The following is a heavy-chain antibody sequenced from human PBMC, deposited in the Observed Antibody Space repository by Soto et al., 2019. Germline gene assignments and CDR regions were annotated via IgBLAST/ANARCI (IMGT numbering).Heavy chain of an antibody. J-gene: IGHJ4*02. Sequence: ASVKVSCKASGYTFTGYYMHWVRQAPGQGLEWMGWINPNSGGTNYAQKFQGWVTMTRDTSISTAYMELSRLRSDDTAVYYCARAPYSSSSFFFDYRGQGTPVTVSS. CDR1: GYTFTGYY. D-gene: IGHD6-6*01. CDR3: ARAPYSSSSFFFDY. CDR2: INPNSGGT. V-gene: IGHV1-2*04.